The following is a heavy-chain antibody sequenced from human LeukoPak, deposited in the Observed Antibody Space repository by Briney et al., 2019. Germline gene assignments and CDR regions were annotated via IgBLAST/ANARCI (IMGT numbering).Heavy chain of an antibody. Sequence: ESGPTLVNPTQTLTLTCTFSGFSLSTSGMCVGWIRQPPGKALEWLALIDWDDDKYYSTSLKTRLTISKDTSKNQVVLTMTNMDPVDTATYYCARSRRYSGSYYPADYWGQGTLVTVSS. CDR3: ARSRRYSGSYYPADY. CDR1: GFSLSTSGMC. CDR2: IDWDDDK. V-gene: IGHV2-70*01. J-gene: IGHJ4*02. D-gene: IGHD1-26*01.